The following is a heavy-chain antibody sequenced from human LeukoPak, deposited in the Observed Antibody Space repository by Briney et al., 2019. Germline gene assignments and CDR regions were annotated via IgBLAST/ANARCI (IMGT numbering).Heavy chain of an antibody. V-gene: IGHV3-30*02. CDR3: AKERFGELVHGY. D-gene: IGHD3-10*01. CDR1: GFTFSSYG. CDR2: IRYDGSNK. J-gene: IGHJ4*02. Sequence: QAGGSLRLSCAASGFTFSSYGMHWVRQAPGKGLEWVAFIRYDGSNKYYADSVEGRFTISRDNSKNTLYLQMNSLRAEDTAVYYCAKERFGELVHGYWGQGTLATVSS.